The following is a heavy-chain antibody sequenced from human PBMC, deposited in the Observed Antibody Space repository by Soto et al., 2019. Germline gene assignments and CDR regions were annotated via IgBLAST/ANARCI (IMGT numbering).Heavy chain of an antibody. D-gene: IGHD4-17*01. CDR2: IDWDDDK. CDR1: GFSLSSKGMR. CDR3: ARSPGGFTVATYFFDY. J-gene: IGHJ4*02. V-gene: IGHV2-70*04. Sequence: SGPTLVNPTHPLTLTCPFSGFSLSSKGMRVSWIRQPPGKALEWLARIDWDDDKFYSPSLRTRLTISKDTSKNQVVLTMTNVDPKDTATYYCARSPGGFTVATYFFDYWGQGTLVTVSS.